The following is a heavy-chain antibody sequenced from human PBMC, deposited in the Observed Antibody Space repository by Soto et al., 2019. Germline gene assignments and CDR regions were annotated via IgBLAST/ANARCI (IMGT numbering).Heavy chain of an antibody. Sequence: SLRLSCVASGFKLEDYDIHFFRELPCKGLEWVSGISWDSGTMGHVASVKGRFSTSRDNALNSLFLEMSSLRPEDTAIYYCVREKSDDTEATHGFDLWGQGTAVTVSS. J-gene: IGHJ3*01. V-gene: IGHV3-9*01. CDR2: ISWDSGTM. CDR3: VREKSDDTEATHGFDL. D-gene: IGHD1-1*01. CDR1: GFKLEDYD.